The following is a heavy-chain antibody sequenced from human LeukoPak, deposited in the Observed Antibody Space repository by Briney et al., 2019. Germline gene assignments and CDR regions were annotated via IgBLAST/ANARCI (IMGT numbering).Heavy chain of an antibody. CDR3: AKGGKWDVTPFDY. Sequence: AGGSLRLSCAASGFTFSSYGMHWVRQAPGKGLEWVAVISYDGSNKYYADSVKGRFTISRDNSKNTLYLQVNSLRAEDTAVCYCAKGGKWDVTPFDYWGQGTLVTVSS. CDR2: ISYDGSNK. V-gene: IGHV3-30*18. J-gene: IGHJ4*02. D-gene: IGHD1-26*01. CDR1: GFTFSSYG.